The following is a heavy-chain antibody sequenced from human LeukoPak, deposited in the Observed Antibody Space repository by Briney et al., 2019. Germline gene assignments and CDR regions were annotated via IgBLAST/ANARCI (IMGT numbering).Heavy chain of an antibody. CDR2: IYPDDSDT. CDR3: ARPFSGSYYSGGFDI. Sequence: GESLKISCKASGYSFTSYWIAWVRQMPGKGLESMGIIYPDDSDTKYSPSFQGQVTISADKSISTAYLQWSSLKASDTAMYYRARPFSGSYYSGGFDIWGQGTMVTVSS. V-gene: IGHV5-51*01. J-gene: IGHJ3*02. D-gene: IGHD1-26*01. CDR1: GYSFTSYW.